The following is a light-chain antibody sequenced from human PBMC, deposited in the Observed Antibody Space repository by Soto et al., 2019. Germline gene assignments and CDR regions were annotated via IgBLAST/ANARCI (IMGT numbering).Light chain of an antibody. CDR1: SSDVGSYNI. J-gene: IGLJ3*02. CDR2: EVS. V-gene: IGLV2-23*02. CDR3: CSYAGSTPWV. Sequence: QSVLTQPASVSGSPGQSITISCTGTSSDVGSYNIVSWYQQQPGQAPKLMIYEVSKRPSGVSNRFSGSKSGNTASLTISGLQAEDEADYYCCSYAGSTPWVFGGGTKVTVL.